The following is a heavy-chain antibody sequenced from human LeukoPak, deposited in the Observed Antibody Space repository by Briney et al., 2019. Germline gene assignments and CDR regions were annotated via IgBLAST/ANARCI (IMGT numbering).Heavy chain of an antibody. D-gene: IGHD2-2*01. V-gene: IGHV3-48*03. J-gene: IGHJ6*02. Sequence: GRSLRLSCAASGFTFSSYEMNWVRQAPGKGLEWVSYISSSGSTIYYADSVKGRFTISRDNAKNSLYLQMNSLRAEDTAVYYCARGGYCSSTSCYENYYYGMDVWGRGTTVTVSS. CDR2: ISSSGSTI. CDR1: GFTFSSYE. CDR3: ARGGYCSSTSCYENYYYGMDV.